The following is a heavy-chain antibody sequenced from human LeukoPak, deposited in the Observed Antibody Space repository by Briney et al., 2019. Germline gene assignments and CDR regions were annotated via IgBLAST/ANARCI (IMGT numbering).Heavy chain of an antibody. J-gene: IGHJ4*02. CDR3: ARDRSGYTFDD. D-gene: IGHD5-18*01. V-gene: IGHV3-64*04. CDR2: ITNNGVST. Sequence: SGGSLRLSCSASGFTFSNYALAWVRQAPGKGLEYVSVITNNGVSTYYADSVKGRFTISRDNAKNSLYLQMNSLRAEDTAVYYCARDRSGYTFDDWGQGTLVTVSS. CDR1: GFTFSNYA.